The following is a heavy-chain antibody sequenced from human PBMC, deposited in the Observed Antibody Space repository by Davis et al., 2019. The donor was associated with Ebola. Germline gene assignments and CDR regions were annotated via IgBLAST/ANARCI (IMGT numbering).Heavy chain of an antibody. D-gene: IGHD2-15*01. CDR2: INPNSGGT. V-gene: IGHV1-2*06. CDR1: GYTFTGYY. Sequence: ASVKVSCKASGYTFTGYYMHWVRQAPGQGLEWMGRINPNSGGTNYAQKLQGRVTMTTDTSTSTAYMELRSLRSDDTAVYYCARDLVVTTIDYWGQGTLVTVSS. CDR3: ARDLVVTTIDY. J-gene: IGHJ4*02.